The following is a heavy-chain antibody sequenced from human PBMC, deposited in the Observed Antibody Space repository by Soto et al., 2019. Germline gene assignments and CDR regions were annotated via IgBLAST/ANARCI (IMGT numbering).Heavy chain of an antibody. CDR3: AKDVLRYFDWFQDGGMDV. CDR1: GFTFSSYA. D-gene: IGHD3-9*01. Sequence: PGGSLRLSCAASGFTFSSYAMSWVRQAPGKGLEWVSAISGSGGSTYYADSVKGRFTISRDNSKNTLYLQMNSLRAEDTAVYYCAKDVLRYFDWFQDGGMDVWGQGTTVTVSS. J-gene: IGHJ6*02. CDR2: ISGSGGST. V-gene: IGHV3-23*01.